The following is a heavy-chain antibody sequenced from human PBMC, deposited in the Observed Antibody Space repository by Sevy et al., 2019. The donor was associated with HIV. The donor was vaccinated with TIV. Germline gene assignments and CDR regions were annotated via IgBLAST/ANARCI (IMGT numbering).Heavy chain of an antibody. CDR2: ISGSGSTI. J-gene: IGHJ1*01. CDR1: GFTFSDYY. V-gene: IGHV3-11*01. CDR3: ARDDRGSAEYFQH. Sequence: GGSLRLSCAASGFTFSDYYMSWIRQAPGKGLEWVSYISGSGSTIYYADSVKGRFTISRENAKNSLYLQMNSLRAEDTAVYYCARDDRGSAEYFQHWGQGTLVTVSS.